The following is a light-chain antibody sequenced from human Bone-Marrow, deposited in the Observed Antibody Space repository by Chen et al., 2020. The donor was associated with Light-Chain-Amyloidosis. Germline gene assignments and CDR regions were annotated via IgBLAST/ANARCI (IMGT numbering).Light chain of an antibody. J-gene: IGLJ2*01. CDR3: QSADSSGTYEVI. Sequence: SYELTQPPSVSVSPGQTARRTCSGDDLPTKYAYWYQQKPGQAPVLVIHRDTERPSGISERFSGSSSGPTATLTISRVQAVDEADYHCQSADSSGTYEVIFGGGTKRTVL. CDR2: RDT. V-gene: IGLV3-25*03. CDR1: DLPTKY.